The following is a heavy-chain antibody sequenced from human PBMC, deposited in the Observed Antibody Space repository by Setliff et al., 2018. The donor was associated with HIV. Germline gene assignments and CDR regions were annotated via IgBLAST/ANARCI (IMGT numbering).Heavy chain of an antibody. Sequence: SETLSLTCTVSGGSIYGYYWDWIRQPPGKEMEFIGYTYISGSTNYSPSFESRVIISADPSKNQFSLKLNSVTAADTAVYYCASDYAGSGRPFDYWGRGTLVTVSS. D-gene: IGHD3-16*01. CDR2: TYISGST. J-gene: IGHJ4*02. CDR1: GGSIYGYY. CDR3: ASDYAGSGRPFDY. V-gene: IGHV4-4*09.